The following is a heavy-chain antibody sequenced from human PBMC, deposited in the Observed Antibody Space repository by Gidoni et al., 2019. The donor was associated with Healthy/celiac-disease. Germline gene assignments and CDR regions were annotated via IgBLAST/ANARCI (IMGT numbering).Heavy chain of an antibody. V-gene: IGHV1-3*01. CDR3: ARTSNYYDSSGKGMGEY. Sequence: QVQLVQSGAEVKKPGASVKVSCKASGYTFTSYAMHWVRQAPGQRLEWMGWINAGNGNTKYSQKFQGRVTITRDTSASTAYMELSSLRSEDTAVYYCARTSNYYDSSGKGMGEYWGQGTLVTVSS. D-gene: IGHD3-22*01. J-gene: IGHJ4*02. CDR1: GYTFTSYA. CDR2: INAGNGNT.